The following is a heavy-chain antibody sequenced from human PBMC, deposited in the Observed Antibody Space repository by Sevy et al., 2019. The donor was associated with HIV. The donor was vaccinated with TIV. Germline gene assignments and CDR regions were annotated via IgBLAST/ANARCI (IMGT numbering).Heavy chain of an antibody. CDR1: GFRFDYYA. J-gene: IGHJ4*02. D-gene: IGHD3-3*01. CDR2: ISSNGLST. CDR3: AKDVPRDFWSGYSPGYFDY. V-gene: IGHV3-23*01. Sequence: GGSLRLSCAVSGFRFDYYAMTWVRQAPGKGLEWVSTISSNGLSTYYTDSVKGRFTIFRDNFKNTLYLQMNSLRVEDTGVYFCAKDVPRDFWSGYSPGYFDYWGQGSLVTVSS.